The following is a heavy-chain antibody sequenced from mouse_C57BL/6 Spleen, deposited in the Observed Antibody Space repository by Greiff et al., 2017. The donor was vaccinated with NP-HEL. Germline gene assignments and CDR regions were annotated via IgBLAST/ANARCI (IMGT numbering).Heavy chain of an antibody. Sequence: QVQLKESGAELARPGASVKLSCKASGYTFTSYGISWVKQRTGQGLEWIGEIYPRSGNTYYNEKFKGKATLTADKSSSTAYMELRSLTSEDSAVYFCARSSTPAFGGFAYWGQGTLVTVSA. J-gene: IGHJ3*01. D-gene: IGHD5-1*01. CDR1: GYTFTSYG. CDR2: IYPRSGNT. V-gene: IGHV1-81*01. CDR3: ARSSTPAFGGFAY.